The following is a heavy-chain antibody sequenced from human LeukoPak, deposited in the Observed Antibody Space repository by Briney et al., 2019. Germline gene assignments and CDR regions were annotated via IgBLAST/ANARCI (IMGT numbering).Heavy chain of an antibody. V-gene: IGHV1-18*01. CDR1: GGTFSTYA. Sequence: ASVKVSCKASGGTFSTYAISWVRQAPGQGLEWMGWISAYNGNTNYAQKLQGRVTMTTDTSTSTAYMELRSLRSDDTAVYYCARDSSSWYVIGWFDPWGQGTLVTVSS. CDR3: ARDSSSWYVIGWFDP. CDR2: ISAYNGNT. J-gene: IGHJ5*02. D-gene: IGHD6-13*01.